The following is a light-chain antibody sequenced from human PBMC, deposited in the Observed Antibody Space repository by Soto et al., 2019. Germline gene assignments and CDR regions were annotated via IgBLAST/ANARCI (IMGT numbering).Light chain of an antibody. CDR1: SSDVGGYNY. Sequence: QSVLTQPASVSGSPGQSITISCTGTSSDVGGYNYVSWYQHHPGKAPKVMIYEVSNRPSGVSNRFSGSKSGNTASLTISGLQAEDEADYYCGSYTSVSILYVFGTGTKVTVL. V-gene: IGLV2-14*01. J-gene: IGLJ1*01. CDR2: EVS. CDR3: GSYTSVSILYV.